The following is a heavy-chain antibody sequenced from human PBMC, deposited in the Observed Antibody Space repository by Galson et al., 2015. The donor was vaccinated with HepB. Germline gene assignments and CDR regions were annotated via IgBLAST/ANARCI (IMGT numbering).Heavy chain of an antibody. CDR1: GFTFSSYG. V-gene: IGHV3-30*02. CDR2: IRYDGSNK. J-gene: IGHJ4*02. Sequence: SLRLSCAAAGFTFSSYGMHCVRQAPGKGLEGVAFIRYDGSNKYYADSVKGRFTISRDNSKNTLYLQMNSLRAEDTAVYYCAIGGYYFDYWDQGTLVTVSS. CDR3: AIGGYYFDY. D-gene: IGHD3-10*01.